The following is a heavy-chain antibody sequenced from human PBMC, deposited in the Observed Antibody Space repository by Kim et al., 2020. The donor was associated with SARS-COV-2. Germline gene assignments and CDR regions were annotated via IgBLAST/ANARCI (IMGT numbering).Heavy chain of an antibody. V-gene: IGHV4-39*07. CDR2: IYYSGST. D-gene: IGHD4-17*01. CDR3: ARVFTVEDAFDI. CDR1: GGSISSSSYY. Sequence: SETLSLTCTVSGGSISSSSYYWGWIRQPPGKGLEWIGSIYYSGSTYYNPSLKSRVTISVDTSKNQFSLKLSSVTAADTAVYYCARVFTVEDAFDIWGQGTMVTVSS. J-gene: IGHJ3*02.